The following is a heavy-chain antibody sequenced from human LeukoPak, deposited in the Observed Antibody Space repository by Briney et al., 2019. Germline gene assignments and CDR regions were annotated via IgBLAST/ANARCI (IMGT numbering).Heavy chain of an antibody. CDR1: GGSVSDYY. V-gene: IGHV4-59*02. CDR3: ASRKLGNDY. J-gene: IGHJ4*02. CDR2: IYHTGST. D-gene: IGHD7-27*01. Sequence: SETLSLTCTISGGSVSDYYWSWIRQSPGKGLEWIGYIYHTGSTSYGPSLKSRVTISADTSQSQFSLKLSSVTAADTAVYYCASRKLGNDYWGQGTLVTVSS.